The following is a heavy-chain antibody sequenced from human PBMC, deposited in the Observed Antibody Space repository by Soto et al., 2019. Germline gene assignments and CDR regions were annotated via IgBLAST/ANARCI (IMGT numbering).Heavy chain of an antibody. CDR2: FNPSGGST. CDR3: ARVLPYCTHGVCYPYYYYYHIDV. V-gene: IGHV1-46*03. CDR1: GYTFTSYY. D-gene: IGHD2-8*01. Sequence: QVQLVQSGAEVKKPGASVKVSCKASGYTFTSYYMHWVRQAPGQGLEWMGIFNPSGGSTSYAQKCQGRVTLTTDTYTSTVYMELRRLRSEDTAVYYYARVLPYCTHGVCYPYYYYYHIDVWGQGTTVTFSS. J-gene: IGHJ6*03.